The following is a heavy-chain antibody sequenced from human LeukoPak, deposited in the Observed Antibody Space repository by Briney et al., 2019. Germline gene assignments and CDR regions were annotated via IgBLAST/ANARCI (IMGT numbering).Heavy chain of an antibody. CDR3: ARSYDSRGYYYYGMDV. CDR1: GGSLSSYY. V-gene: IGHV4-59*01. D-gene: IGHD3-22*01. J-gene: IGHJ6*02. Sequence: SETLSLTCTVSGGSLSSYYWSWIRQPPGKGLEWIGFIYYRGTTKYNPSPRSRVTISLDTSKNQFSLKLNSVTAADTAVYYCARSYDSRGYYYYGMDVWGQGTTVTVSS. CDR2: IYYRGTT.